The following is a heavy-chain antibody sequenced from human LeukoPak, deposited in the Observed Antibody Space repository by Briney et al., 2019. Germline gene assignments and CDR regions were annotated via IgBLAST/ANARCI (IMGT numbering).Heavy chain of an antibody. Sequence: GGFLRLSSAASGFTFSSYAMSWVRQAPGKGLEWVSAISGSGGSTYYADSVKGRFTISRDNAKNSLYLQMNSLRAEDTAVYYCARLDRGIAARWEYYFDYWGQGTLVTVSS. CDR2: ISGSGGST. CDR1: GFTFSSYA. V-gene: IGHV3-23*01. CDR3: ARLDRGIAARWEYYFDY. J-gene: IGHJ4*02. D-gene: IGHD6-6*01.